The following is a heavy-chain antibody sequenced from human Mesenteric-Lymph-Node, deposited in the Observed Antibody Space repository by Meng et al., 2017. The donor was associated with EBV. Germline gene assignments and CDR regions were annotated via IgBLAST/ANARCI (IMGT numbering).Heavy chain of an antibody. Sequence: QLLPPRPVRGHHTQTLSLTCASPRDDVSSTRAACTRIRQSPSEGLQWRGRTYYSAQFYNDYAVSLQGRIAINPDTSKNQFFVHLNSVTPDHTAVYYCTRYYGTSLPLEYWGQGTLVTVSS. CDR1: RDDVSSTRAA. V-gene: IGHV6-1*02. D-gene: IGHD1/OR15-1a*01. CDR2: TYYSAQFYN. J-gene: IGHJ4*02. CDR3: TRYYGTSLPLEY.